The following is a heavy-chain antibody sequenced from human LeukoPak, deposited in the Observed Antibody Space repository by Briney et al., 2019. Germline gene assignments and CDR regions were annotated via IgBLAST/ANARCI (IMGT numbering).Heavy chain of an antibody. CDR3: ARDRWELLRSVDY. D-gene: IGHD2-15*01. V-gene: IGHV3-21*01. J-gene: IGHJ4*02. CDR2: IGSTGAYI. CDR1: GFTFSSYA. Sequence: GGSLRLSCAASGFTFSSYAVSWVRQAPGKGLEWLSSIGSTGAYIFYADSVKGRFTISRDNAKNSLYLQMNSLRAEDTAIYYCARDRWELLRSVDYWGQGTLVTVSS.